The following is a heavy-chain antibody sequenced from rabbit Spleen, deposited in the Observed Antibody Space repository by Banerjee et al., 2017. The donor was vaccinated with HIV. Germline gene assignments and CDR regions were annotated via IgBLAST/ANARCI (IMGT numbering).Heavy chain of an antibody. Sequence: QEHLVESGGGLVQPGGSLKLSCKASRFDFNSGGVSWVRQAPGKGLEWIGYIDPVFGTTYYASWATGRFTISKTSSTTVTLQMTSLTAADTATYFCAREKSGIVGYDLWGPGTLVTVS. J-gene: IGHJ4*01. CDR3: AREKSGIVGYDL. CDR1: RFDFNSGGV. CDR2: IDPVFGTT. D-gene: IGHD6-1*01. V-gene: IGHV1S45*01.